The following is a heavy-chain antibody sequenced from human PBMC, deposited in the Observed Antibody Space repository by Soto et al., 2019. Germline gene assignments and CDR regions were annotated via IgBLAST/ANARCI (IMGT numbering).Heavy chain of an antibody. CDR3: AKDRSVRGGYRWFDP. Sequence: EVQLLESGGGLVQPGGSLRLSCAASGFTFSSYAMSWVRQAPGKGLEWVSAISGSGGSTYYADAVKGRFTISRDNSKNTLYLQLNSLRAEDTAVYYCAKDRSVRGGYRWFDPWGQGTLVTVSS. CDR2: ISGSGGST. D-gene: IGHD1-26*01. V-gene: IGHV3-23*01. CDR1: GFTFSSYA. J-gene: IGHJ5*02.